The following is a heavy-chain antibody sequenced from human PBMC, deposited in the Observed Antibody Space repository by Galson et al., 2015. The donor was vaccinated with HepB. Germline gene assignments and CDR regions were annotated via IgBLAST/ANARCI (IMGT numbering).Heavy chain of an antibody. CDR1: GYTFAGQH. D-gene: IGHD2-2*01. J-gene: IGHJ6*02. Sequence: SVKVSCKASGYTFAGQHLHWVRQAPGQGLEWMGWINCNSGATKFAQKFLGRVTLTRDTSISTSYMELSSLRSDDTAVYYCARDCGSSSCYDGMGVWGQGTTVTGSS. CDR2: INCNSGAT. CDR3: ARDCGSSSCYDGMGV. V-gene: IGHV1-2*02.